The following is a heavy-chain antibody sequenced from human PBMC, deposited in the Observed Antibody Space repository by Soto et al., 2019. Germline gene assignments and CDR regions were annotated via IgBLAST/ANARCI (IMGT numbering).Heavy chain of an antibody. V-gene: IGHV4-31*03. CDR2: IYYSGST. D-gene: IGHD3-22*01. J-gene: IGHJ4*02. Sequence: SKTLSLTCTVSGGSISCGGYYWSWIRQHPGKGLGWIGYIYYSGSTYYNPSLKSRVTISVDTSKNQFSLKLSSVTAADTAVYYCARVGYSSGYYRHFDYWGQGTLVTVSS. CDR1: GGSISCGGYY. CDR3: ARVGYSSGYYRHFDY.